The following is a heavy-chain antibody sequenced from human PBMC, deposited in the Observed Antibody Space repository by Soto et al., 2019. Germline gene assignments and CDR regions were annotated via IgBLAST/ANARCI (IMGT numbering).Heavy chain of an antibody. CDR2: IYYSGST. J-gene: IGHJ3*02. CDR3: ARAHWDYYDSSGYVDALDI. Sequence: PSETLSLTCTVSGGSISSYYWSWIRQPPGKGLEWIGYIYYSGSTNYNPSLKSRFTISVDTSKNQFSLKLSSVTAADTAVYYCARAHWDYYDSSGYVDALDIWGQGTMVTVSS. V-gene: IGHV4-59*01. D-gene: IGHD3-22*01. CDR1: GGSISSYY.